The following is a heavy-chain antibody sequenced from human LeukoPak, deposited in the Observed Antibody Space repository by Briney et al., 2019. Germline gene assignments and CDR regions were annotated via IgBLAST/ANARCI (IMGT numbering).Heavy chain of an antibody. CDR2: IIPIFGTA. D-gene: IGHD3-22*01. Sequence: SVKVSCKASGGTFSSYAISWVRQAPGQGLEWMGGIIPIFGTANYAQKFQGRVTITADESTSTAYMELSSLRSEDTAVYYCARVYYYDSSGYYYYFDYWGQGTLVTVSS. J-gene: IGHJ4*02. CDR3: ARVYYYDSSGYYYYFDY. V-gene: IGHV1-69*13. CDR1: GGTFSSYA.